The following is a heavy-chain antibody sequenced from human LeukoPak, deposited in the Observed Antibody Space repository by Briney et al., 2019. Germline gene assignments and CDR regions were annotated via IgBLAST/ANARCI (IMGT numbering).Heavy chain of an antibody. D-gene: IGHD4-17*01. V-gene: IGHV3-9*01. CDR2: ISWNSGGI. CDR1: GFTFDDYA. J-gene: IGHJ5*02. Sequence: PGGSLRLSCAASGFTFDDYAIHWVRHPPGKGLEWVSGISWNSGGIGYADSVKGRFTISRDNAKNSLFLQMNSLRPEDTALYYCAKDINPRSTSVTTCGFDHWGQGTLVTVSS. CDR3: AKDINPRSTSVTTCGFDH.